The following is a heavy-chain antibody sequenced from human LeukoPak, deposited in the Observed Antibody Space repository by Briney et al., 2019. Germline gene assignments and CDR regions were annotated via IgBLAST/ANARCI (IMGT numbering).Heavy chain of an antibody. CDR2: IYYSGST. V-gene: IGHV4-39*01. Sequence: SETLSLTCTVSGGSISSSSYYWGWIRQPPGKGLEWIGSIYYSGSTYYNPSLKSRVTISVDTSKNQFSLKLSSVTAADTAVYYCARVEVGATGPCAFDIWGQGTMVTVSS. CDR3: ARVEVGATGPCAFDI. D-gene: IGHD1-26*01. CDR1: GGSISSSSYY. J-gene: IGHJ3*02.